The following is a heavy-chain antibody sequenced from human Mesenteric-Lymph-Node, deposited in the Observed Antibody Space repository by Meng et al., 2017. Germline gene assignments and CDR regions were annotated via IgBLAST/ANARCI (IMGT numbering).Heavy chain of an antibody. J-gene: IGHJ4*02. CDR1: GYTFTSYY. V-gene: IGHV1-46*01. CDR3: ARRGYSYTIDY. CDR2: INPSGGST. D-gene: IGHD5-18*01. Sequence: ASVKVSCKASGYTFTSYYMHWVRQAPGQGLEWMGIINPSGGSTSYAQKFQGRVTMTRDTSTSTVYMELSSLRSEETAVYYCARRGYSYTIDYWGQGTLVTVSS.